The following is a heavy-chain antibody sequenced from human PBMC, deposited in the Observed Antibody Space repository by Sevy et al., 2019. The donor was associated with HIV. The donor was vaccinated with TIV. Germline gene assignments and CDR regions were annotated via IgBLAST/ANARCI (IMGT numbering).Heavy chain of an antibody. CDR3: TRRLSGSSSSRWFDP. Sequence: SETLSLTCTVSGASISSSSYYWGWIRQPPGKGLEWIGSIYYSGISFYTPSLKSRVTISVDTSKNQFSLKLSSVTAADTAVYYCTRRLSGSSSSRWFDPWGQGTLVTVSS. D-gene: IGHD6-6*01. CDR1: GASISSSSYY. CDR2: IYYSGIS. V-gene: IGHV4-39*01. J-gene: IGHJ5*02.